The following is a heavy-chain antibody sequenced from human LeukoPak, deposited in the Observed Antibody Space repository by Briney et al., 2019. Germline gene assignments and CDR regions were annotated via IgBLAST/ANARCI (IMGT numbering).Heavy chain of an antibody. CDR2: IIPILGIA. D-gene: IGHD4-17*01. CDR3: ARVYTTVTTFGVSWIDY. J-gene: IGHJ4*02. CDR1: GGTSSSYA. Sequence: SVKVSCKASGGTSSSYAISWVRQAPGQGLEWMGRIIPILGIANYAQKFQGRVTITADKSTSTAYMERSSLRSEDTAVYYCARVYTTVTTFGVSWIDYWGQGTLVTVSS. V-gene: IGHV1-69*04.